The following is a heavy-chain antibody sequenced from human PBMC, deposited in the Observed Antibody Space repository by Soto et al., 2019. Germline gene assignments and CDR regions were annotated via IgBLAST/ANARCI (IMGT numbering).Heavy chain of an antibody. CDR3: ARGGGWLFDH. D-gene: IGHD6-19*01. J-gene: IGHJ4*02. Sequence: QVQLQESGPGLVKPSGALSLTCAVSNGSISSDNWWSWVRQPPGKGLEWIGEIFHSGTANYNPSLKSRITISVDKSKNQFSLEMNSVTAADTAGYYCARGGGWLFDHGGQGTLVTVSS. CDR2: IFHSGTA. V-gene: IGHV4-4*02. CDR1: NGSISSDNW.